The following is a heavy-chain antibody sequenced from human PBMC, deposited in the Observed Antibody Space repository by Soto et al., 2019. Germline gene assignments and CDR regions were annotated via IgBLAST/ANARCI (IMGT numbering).Heavy chain of an antibody. CDR2: ISSSSSTI. CDR1: GFTFSSYS. J-gene: IGHJ6*03. V-gene: IGHV3-48*01. CDR3: ARGSGSGSYVPYYDYMDV. Sequence: EVQLVESGGGLVQPGGSLRLSCAASGFTFSSYSMNWVRQAPGKGLEWVSYISSSSSTIYYADSVKGRFTISRDNAKNSLYLQMNSLRAEDTAVYYCARGSGSGSYVPYYDYMDVWGKGTTVTVSS. D-gene: IGHD3-10*01.